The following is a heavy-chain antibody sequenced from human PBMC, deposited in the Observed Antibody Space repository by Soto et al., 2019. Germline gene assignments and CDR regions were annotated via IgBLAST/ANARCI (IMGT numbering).Heavy chain of an antibody. Sequence: EVQLAESGGGLVQPGGSLRLSCAASGLTFSYYWMHWVRQAPGEGLVWVSRINGDGSGISYADSVKGRFTISRDNAKNTLYLQMNSLRAEDTAIYYCVTDPPAGRQLFDFWGQGTLVTVSS. CDR3: VTDPPAGRQLFDF. V-gene: IGHV3-74*01. D-gene: IGHD5-18*01. CDR2: INGDGSGI. CDR1: GLTFSYYW. J-gene: IGHJ4*01.